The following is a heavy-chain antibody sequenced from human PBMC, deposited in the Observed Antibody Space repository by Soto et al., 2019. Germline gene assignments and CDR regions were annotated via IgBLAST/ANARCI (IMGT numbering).Heavy chain of an antibody. J-gene: IGHJ3*02. V-gene: IGHV3-11*01. CDR1: GFTFSDYY. CDR2: SSSSGSTI. Sequence: QVQLVESGGGLVKPGGSLRLSCAASGFTFSDYYMSWIRQAPGKGLEWVSYSSSSGSTIYYADSVKGRFTISRDNXXXXXXXXXXXXXXXXXXXXXXXXXXXXXXXAFDIWGQGTMVTVSS. CDR3: XXXXXXXXXAFDI.